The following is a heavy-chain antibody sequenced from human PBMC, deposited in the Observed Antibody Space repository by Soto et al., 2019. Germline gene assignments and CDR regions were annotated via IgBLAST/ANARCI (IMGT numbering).Heavy chain of an antibody. D-gene: IGHD6-13*01. CDR1: GYPFTSYG. Sequence: ASVKVSCKASGYPFTSYGISWVRQAPGQGLEWMGWISAYNGNTNYAQKLQGRVTMATDTSTSTAYMELRSLRSDDTAVYYCAVGGIDHYYYYYGMDVWGQGTTVTVS. J-gene: IGHJ6*02. V-gene: IGHV1-18*01. CDR3: AVGGIDHYYYYYGMDV. CDR2: ISAYNGNT.